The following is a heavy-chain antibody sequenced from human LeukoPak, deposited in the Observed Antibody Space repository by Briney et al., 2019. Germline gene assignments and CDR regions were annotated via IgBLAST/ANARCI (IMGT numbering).Heavy chain of an antibody. CDR1: GYSFTSYW. D-gene: IGHD2-8*01. J-gene: IGHJ4*02. V-gene: IGHV5-51*01. Sequence: GESLKISCKGSGYSFTSYWIGWVRQMPGKGLEWMGMIYPGDFDTRYSPSFEGQVTISADKSISTAYLQWSSLKASDTVMYYCSRLGYCTNGICYSLPYWGQGTLVTVSS. CDR2: IYPGDFDT. CDR3: SRLGYCTNGICYSLPY.